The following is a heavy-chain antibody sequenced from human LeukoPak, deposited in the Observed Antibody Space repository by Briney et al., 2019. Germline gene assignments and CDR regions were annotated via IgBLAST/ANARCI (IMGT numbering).Heavy chain of an antibody. V-gene: IGHV4-39*07. Sequence: SETLSLTCTVSGGSISSSSYYWGWIRQPPGKGLEWIGSIYYSGSTYYNPSLKSRVTISVDTSKNQFSLKLSSVTAADTAVYYCARGGYNWGGYYYYYMDVWGKGTTVTISS. CDR1: GGSISSSSYY. J-gene: IGHJ6*03. CDR3: ARGGYNWGGYYYYYMDV. CDR2: IYYSGST. D-gene: IGHD5-24*01.